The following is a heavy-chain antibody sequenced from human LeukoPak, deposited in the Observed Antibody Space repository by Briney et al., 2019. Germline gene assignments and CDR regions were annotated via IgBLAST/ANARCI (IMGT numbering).Heavy chain of an antibody. CDR1: EDTLRNVA. D-gene: IGHD5-18*01. V-gene: IGHV1-2*02. Sequence: ASVKVSCKTTEDTLRNVAFSWVRQAPGQGLEWMGWINPNSGGTNYAQKFQGRVTMTRDTSISTAYMELSRLRSDDTAVYYCARDILDTATYWGQGTLVTVSS. CDR3: ARDILDTATY. J-gene: IGHJ4*02. CDR2: INPNSGGT.